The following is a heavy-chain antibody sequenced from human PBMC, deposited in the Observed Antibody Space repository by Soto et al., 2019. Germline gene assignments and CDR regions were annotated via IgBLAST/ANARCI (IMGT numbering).Heavy chain of an antibody. Sequence: SETLSLTCAVSGGSISSSNWWSWVRQPPGKGLEWIGEIYHSGSTNYNPSLKSRVTISVDKSKNQFSLKLSSVTAADTAVYYCASIKGDDFWSGPYFDYWGQGTLVTVSS. V-gene: IGHV4-4*02. CDR3: ASIKGDDFWSGPYFDY. CDR1: GGSISSSNW. CDR2: IYHSGST. D-gene: IGHD3-3*01. J-gene: IGHJ4*02.